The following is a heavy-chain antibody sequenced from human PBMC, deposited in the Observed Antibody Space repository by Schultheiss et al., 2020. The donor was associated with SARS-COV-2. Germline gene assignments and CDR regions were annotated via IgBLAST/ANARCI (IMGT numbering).Heavy chain of an antibody. V-gene: IGHV4-4*07. D-gene: IGHD1-26*01. CDR2: IYTSGST. Sequence: SETLSLTCTVSGGSISSYYWSWIRQPAGKGLEWIGRIYTSGSTNYNPSLKSRVTMSVDTSKNQFSLKLSSVTAADTAVYYCARGGVVGATTLGAWFDPWGQGTLVTVSS. CDR3: ARGGVVGATTLGAWFDP. CDR1: GGSISSYY. J-gene: IGHJ5*02.